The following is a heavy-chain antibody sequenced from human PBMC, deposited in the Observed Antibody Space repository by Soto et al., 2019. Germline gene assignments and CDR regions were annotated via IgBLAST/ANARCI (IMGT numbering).Heavy chain of an antibody. Sequence: ASVKVSCKASGYTFTCYYTHWVQQAPGQGLEWMGWINPNSGGTNYAQKFQGWVTMTRDTSISTAFMELSRLRSDDMAVYYCARGQQLGTYGMDVWGQGTTVTVSS. CDR1: GYTFTCYY. J-gene: IGHJ6*02. D-gene: IGHD6-13*01. CDR3: ARGQQLGTYGMDV. CDR2: INPNSGGT. V-gene: IGHV1-2*04.